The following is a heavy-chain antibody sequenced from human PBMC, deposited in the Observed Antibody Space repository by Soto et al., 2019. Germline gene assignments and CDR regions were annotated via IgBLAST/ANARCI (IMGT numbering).Heavy chain of an antibody. CDR3: ARGGGPISPRLYSMTVTSYYFDY. V-gene: IGHV1-2*04. Sequence: QVQLVQSGAEVKKPGASVKVSCKASGYTFTGYYMHWVRQAPGQGLEWMGWINPNSGGTNYAQKFQGWVTMTRDTSISTAYMELSRLRSDDTAVYYCARGGGPISPRLYSMTVTSYYFDYWGQGTLVTVSS. D-gene: IGHD4-4*01. CDR2: INPNSGGT. CDR1: GYTFTGYY. J-gene: IGHJ4*02.